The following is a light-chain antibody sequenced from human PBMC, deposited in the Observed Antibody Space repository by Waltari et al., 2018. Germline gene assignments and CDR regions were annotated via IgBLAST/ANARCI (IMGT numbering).Light chain of an antibody. CDR1: SGHINNV. V-gene: IGLV4-69*01. CDR2: VNSDGSH. J-gene: IGLJ3*02. Sequence: QLVLTQSPSASASLGASVKLTCTLSSGHINNVIAWLQQRPEKGPRYLMKVNSDGSHNKGDAIPDRFSGSGSGAGRYLSISSLQSEDEADYICQTGGHGTWVFGGGTKLTVL. CDR3: QTGGHGTWV.